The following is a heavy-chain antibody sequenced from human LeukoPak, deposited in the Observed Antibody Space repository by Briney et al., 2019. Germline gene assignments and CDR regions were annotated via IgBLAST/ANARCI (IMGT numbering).Heavy chain of an antibody. J-gene: IGHJ3*02. CDR3: ATPYGSSISCLDVFNM. D-gene: IGHD2-2*01. CDR1: GVSVSDGRYY. CDR2: KYYSGSA. Sequence: SQTLSLTCIVSGVSVSDGRYYWTWVRQHPRKGLEWIGYKYYSGSAHYNTSLKSRLTISVDTSKNQFSLQLSSVTAADTATYYCATPYGSSISCLDVFNMWGQGTRVTVSS. V-gene: IGHV4-31*03.